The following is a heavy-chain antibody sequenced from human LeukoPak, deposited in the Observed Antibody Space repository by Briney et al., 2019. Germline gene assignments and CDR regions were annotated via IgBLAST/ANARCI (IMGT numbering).Heavy chain of an antibody. CDR2: STGSGGTT. CDR3: AKACRVYYYYMDV. D-gene: IGHD5-24*01. J-gene: IGHJ6*03. V-gene: IGHV3-23*01. Sequence: GGSLRLSCAASGFTFSSYAMTWVRQAPGKGLEWVSASTGSGGTTYYADSVKGRFTISRDNSKNTLYLQMNSLRAEDTAVYYCAKACRVYYYYMDVWGKGTTVTVSS. CDR1: GFTFSSYA.